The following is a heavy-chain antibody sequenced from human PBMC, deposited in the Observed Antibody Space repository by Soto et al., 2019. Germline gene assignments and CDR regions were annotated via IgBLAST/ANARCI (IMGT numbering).Heavy chain of an antibody. J-gene: IGHJ4*02. CDR2: INSDGSST. Sequence: GSLRLSCSASGFTFSSYWMHWVRQAPGKGLVWVSRINSDGSSTSYADSVKGRFTISRDNAKNTLYLQMNSLRAEDTAVYYCARAFGPIWSTYFDYWGQGTLVTVYS. CDR1: GFTFSSYW. V-gene: IGHV3-74*01. CDR3: ARAFGPIWSTYFDY. D-gene: IGHD3-10*01.